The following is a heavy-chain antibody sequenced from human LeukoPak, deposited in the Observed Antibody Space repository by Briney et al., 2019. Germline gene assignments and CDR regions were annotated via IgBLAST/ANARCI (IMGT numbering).Heavy chain of an antibody. J-gene: IGHJ4*02. CDR2: INSDGSST. V-gene: IGHV3-74*01. CDR1: GITFSSYW. D-gene: IGHD6-13*01. Sequence: GGSLRLSCAASGITFSSYWMHWVRQAPGKGLVWVSRINSDGSSTNYADSVKGRFTISRDNARNTLYLQMNRLRAEDTAVYYCGRIIAAAGTPDWGQGTLVTVSS. CDR3: GRIIAAAGTPD.